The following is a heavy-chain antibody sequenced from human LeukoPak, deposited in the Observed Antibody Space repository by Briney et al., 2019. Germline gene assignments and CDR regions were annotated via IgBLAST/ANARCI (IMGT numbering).Heavy chain of an antibody. CDR1: GGSISSYY. V-gene: IGHV4-59*12. CDR2: IYYSGST. Sequence: SSETLSLTCTVSGGSISSYYWSWIRQPPGKGLEWIGYIYYSGSTNYNPSLKSRVTISLDTSRNQFSLKLSSVTAADTAVYYCARGGNRNYYYYYGMDVWGQGTTVTVSS. J-gene: IGHJ6*02. D-gene: IGHD2/OR15-2a*01. CDR3: ARGGNRNYYYYYGMDV.